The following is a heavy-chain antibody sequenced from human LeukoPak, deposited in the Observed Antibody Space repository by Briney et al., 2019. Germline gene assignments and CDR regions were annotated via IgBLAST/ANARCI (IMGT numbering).Heavy chain of an antibody. CDR1: GFTFSNFA. CDR3: AKRAGYCSSPVCFDY. CDR2: ISGNAAAT. D-gene: IGHD2-2*01. Sequence: GGSLRLSCAASGFTFSNFAMSWVRQAPGKGLDWVSTISGNAAATWYADSVKGRFTISRDNSKNTLYLQINSLRAENAALYYCAKRAGYCSSPVCFDYWGQGALVTVSS. J-gene: IGHJ4*02. V-gene: IGHV3-23*01.